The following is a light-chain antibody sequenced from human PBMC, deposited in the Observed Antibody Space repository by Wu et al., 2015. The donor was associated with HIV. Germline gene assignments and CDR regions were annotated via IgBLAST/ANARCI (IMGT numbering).Light chain of an antibody. CDR1: QSVSSTY. J-gene: IGKJ2*03. CDR2: AAS. Sequence: EIVLTQSPDTLSLSPGERATLSCRASQSVSSTYLAWYQQKPGHPPRLLIYAASRRATGIPDRFSGSGSGTDFTLTISRLEPEDFAVYYCQQYGHSPYSFGQGAKRGD. CDR3: QQYGHSPYS. V-gene: IGKV3-20*01.